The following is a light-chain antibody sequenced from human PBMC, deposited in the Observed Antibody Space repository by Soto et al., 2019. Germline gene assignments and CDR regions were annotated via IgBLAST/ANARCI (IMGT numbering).Light chain of an antibody. Sequence: QAVVTQEPSLTVSPGGTVTLTCGSSTGAVTSGHYPYWFQQKPGQAPRTLIYDTSNKHSWTPARFSGSLLGGKAALTLSGAQPEDEADYSCFPVYRGAWDAVLGGGPQLTVL. CDR1: TGAVTSGHY. V-gene: IGLV7-46*01. CDR2: DTS. J-gene: IGLJ7*01. CDR3: FPVYRGAWDAV.